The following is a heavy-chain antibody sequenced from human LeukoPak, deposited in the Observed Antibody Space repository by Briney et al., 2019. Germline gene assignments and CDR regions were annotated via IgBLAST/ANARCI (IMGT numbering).Heavy chain of an antibody. CDR3: ARILWGFDY. J-gene: IGHJ4*02. D-gene: IGHD2/OR15-2a*01. CDR2: ISSSSGYI. Sequence: GGSLRLSCAASGFTFSSYSMNWVRQAPGKGLEWVSSISSSSGYIYYADSVKGRFTISRDNAKNSLYLQMNSLRAEDTAVYYCARILWGFDYWAREPWSPSPQ. CDR1: GFTFSSYS. V-gene: IGHV3-21*01.